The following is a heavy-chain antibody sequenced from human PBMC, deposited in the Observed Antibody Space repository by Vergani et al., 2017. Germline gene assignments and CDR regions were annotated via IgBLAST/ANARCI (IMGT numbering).Heavy chain of an antibody. V-gene: IGHV3-33*01. D-gene: IGHD1-14*01. J-gene: IGHJ5*02. CDR3: ARDLRLLYNRFDP. CDR1: GFTFNQYS. Sequence: QVQLVESGGGVVQPGRSLRLSCAASGFTFNQYSMHSVRQAPGKGLEWVAVTWYDGNNKQYADSVKGRFTISRDNSKSTMYLQMNSLRDEDTGVYYCARDLRLLYNRFDPWGQGTLVTVSS. CDR2: TWYDGNNK.